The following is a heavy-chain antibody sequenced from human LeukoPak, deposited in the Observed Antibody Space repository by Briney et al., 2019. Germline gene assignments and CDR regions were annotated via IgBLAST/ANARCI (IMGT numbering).Heavy chain of an antibody. Sequence: SETLSLTCTVSGGSISSSTSYWGWIRQPPGKGPEWIGSMYYSGNTYYNPSLTSRVTMSVDTSKNQFSLNLSSVTAADTAVYYCARDSYLSAAAYYFDYWGQGTLVTVSS. D-gene: IGHD6-13*01. V-gene: IGHV4-39*07. CDR3: ARDSYLSAAAYYFDY. CDR2: MYYSGNT. CDR1: GGSISSSTSY. J-gene: IGHJ4*02.